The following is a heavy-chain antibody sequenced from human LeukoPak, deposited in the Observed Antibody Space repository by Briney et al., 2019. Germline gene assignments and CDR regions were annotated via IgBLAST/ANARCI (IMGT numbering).Heavy chain of an antibody. D-gene: IGHD2-15*01. Sequence: SETLSLTCTVSGGSISSYYWSWIRQPPGKGLEWIEYIYYSGSTNYNPSLKSRVTISVDTSKNQFSLKLSSVTAADTAVYYCARDPYYCSGGSCYSGGFDYWGQGTLVTVSS. J-gene: IGHJ4*02. V-gene: IGHV4-59*01. CDR2: IYYSGST. CDR3: ARDPYYCSGGSCYSGGFDY. CDR1: GGSISSYY.